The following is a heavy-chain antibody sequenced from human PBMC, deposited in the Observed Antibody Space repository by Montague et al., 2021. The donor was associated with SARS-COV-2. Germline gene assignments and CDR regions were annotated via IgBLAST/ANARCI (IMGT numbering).Heavy chain of an antibody. CDR1: GDSIRNSDYS. V-gene: IGHV4-39*01. J-gene: IGHJ4*02. D-gene: IGHD2-15*01. CDR2: IYNGGTT. Sequence: SETLSLTCTVSGDSIRNSDYSWGWVRQPPGKGLEWIGNIYNGGTTFYXPSLKSRVTIFVDTSKNQFSLKLSSVTAADTAVYYCVTRTRYPQNDFGFWGQGTLVTVSS. CDR3: VTRTRYPQNDFGF.